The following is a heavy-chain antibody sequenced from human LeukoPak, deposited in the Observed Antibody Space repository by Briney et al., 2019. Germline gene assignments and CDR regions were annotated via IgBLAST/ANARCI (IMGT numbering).Heavy chain of an antibody. CDR2: INHSGST. Sequence: PGGSLRLSCAASGFTFSSYAMSWVRQPPGKGLEWIGEINHSGSTNYNPSLKSRVTISVDTSKNQFSLKLSSVTAADTAVYYCARGLAYCGGDCYLSWFDPWGQGTLVTVSS. CDR1: GFTFSSYA. CDR3: ARGLAYCGGDCYLSWFDP. D-gene: IGHD2-21*02. J-gene: IGHJ5*02. V-gene: IGHV4-34*01.